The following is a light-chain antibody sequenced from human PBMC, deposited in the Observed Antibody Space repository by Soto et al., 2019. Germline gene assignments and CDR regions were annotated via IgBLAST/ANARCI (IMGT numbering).Light chain of an antibody. CDR3: QQSYVSPRT. V-gene: IGKV1-39*01. CDR1: QSISNY. Sequence: DIQMTQSPSSLSASVGDTVTITCRASQSISNYLNWYQQKPGKAPNLLIYGAFTLQSGVSSRFSGSGSGTHFTLTISSLQPEDFATYFCQQSYVSPRTFGQGTRLEIK. CDR2: GAF. J-gene: IGKJ5*01.